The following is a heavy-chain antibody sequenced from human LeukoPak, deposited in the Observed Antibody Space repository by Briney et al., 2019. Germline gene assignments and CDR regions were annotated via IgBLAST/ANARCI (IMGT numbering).Heavy chain of an antibody. J-gene: IGHJ3*02. D-gene: IGHD2-21*01. CDR2: INSDGSST. CDR1: GFTFSSCW. Sequence: PGGSLRLSFAASGFTFSSCWKHWVRQAPGNGLVWVAHINSDGSSTSYADSVKGRFTISRDNAKNTLYLQMDSLRAEDTAVYYCAKDHGAVIRVFDAVDIWGQGTMVTVSS. V-gene: IGHV3-74*01. CDR3: AKDHGAVIRVFDAVDI.